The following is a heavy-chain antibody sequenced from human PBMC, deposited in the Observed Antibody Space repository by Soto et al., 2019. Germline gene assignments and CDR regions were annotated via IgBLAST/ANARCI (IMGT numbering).Heavy chain of an antibody. CDR2: ISTDNGDT. CDR1: GYTFSNFG. Sequence: QVQLVQSGVEVKKPGASVKVSCKASGYTFSNFGISWVRQAPGQGLEWLGWISTDNGDTKYAQKFQGRVTMTTDTTTPTXXMELGSLKPDDTAVYYCTRDAKYYDILTGYFVNNYWGQGTLVTVSS. CDR3: TRDAKYYDILTGYFVNNY. V-gene: IGHV1-18*01. J-gene: IGHJ4*02. D-gene: IGHD3-9*01.